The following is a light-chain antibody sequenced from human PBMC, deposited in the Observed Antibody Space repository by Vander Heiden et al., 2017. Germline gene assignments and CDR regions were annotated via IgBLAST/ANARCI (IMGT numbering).Light chain of an antibody. CDR2: DAS. CDR3: QQYNSYSPLT. CDR1: QSISSW. Sequence: DIQMTQSPSTLSASVGDRVTITCRASQSISSWLAWYQQKPGKAPKLLIYDASSLESGVPSRFSGSGYGTEFTLTISSRQPDDFATYYCQQYNSYSPLTFGQGTKVEIK. V-gene: IGKV1-5*01. J-gene: IGKJ1*01.